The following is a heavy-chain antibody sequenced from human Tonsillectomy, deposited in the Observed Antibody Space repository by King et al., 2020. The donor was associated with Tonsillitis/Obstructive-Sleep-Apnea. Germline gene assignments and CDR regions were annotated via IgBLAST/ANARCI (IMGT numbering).Heavy chain of an antibody. Sequence: VQLVESGGGLVKPGGSLRLSCAASGFTFSSYNMNWVRQAPGKGLEWVSSISSSSSYIYYADSVKGRFTIARDNAKNSLYLQMNNLRAEDTAVYYCARMDVITGSTSYYYMDVWGKGTTVTVSS. J-gene: IGHJ6*03. CDR3: ARMDVITGSTSYYYMDV. V-gene: IGHV3-21*01. CDR1: GFTFSSYN. CDR2: ISSSSSYI. D-gene: IGHD1-20*01.